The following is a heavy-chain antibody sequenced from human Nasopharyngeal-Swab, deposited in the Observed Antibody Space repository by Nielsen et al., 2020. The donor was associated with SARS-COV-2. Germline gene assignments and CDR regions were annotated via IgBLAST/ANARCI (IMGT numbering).Heavy chain of an antibody. V-gene: IGHV1-18*01. CDR1: GYTFINYD. Sequence: ASAKVFCKASGYTFINYDVSGVRHAPAQGVEWRGWVRPLNGRTNYIQKFQGRLIMTTDTSTNTAFMELTDLTSDDAAVYYCATDHWNRFDYWGQGTQVTVSS. CDR2: VRPLNGRT. J-gene: IGHJ4*02. CDR3: ATDHWNRFDY. D-gene: IGHD1-1*01.